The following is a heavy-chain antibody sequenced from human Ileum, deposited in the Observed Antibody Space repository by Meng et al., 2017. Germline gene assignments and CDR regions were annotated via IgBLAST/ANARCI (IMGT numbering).Heavy chain of an antibody. CDR1: GGSISSGDYY. V-gene: IGHV4-30-4*01. CDR2: IYYSGRT. Sequence: QVQLQESGPGLVKPSQTLSLTCTVSGGSISSGDYYWSWIRQPPGKGLEWIGYIYYSGRTYYNPSLKSRVTISVDTSKNQLSLKLSSVTAADTAVYYCARENTIFGVVWGSWFDPWGQGTLVTVSS. CDR3: ARENTIFGVVWGSWFDP. J-gene: IGHJ5*02. D-gene: IGHD3-3*01.